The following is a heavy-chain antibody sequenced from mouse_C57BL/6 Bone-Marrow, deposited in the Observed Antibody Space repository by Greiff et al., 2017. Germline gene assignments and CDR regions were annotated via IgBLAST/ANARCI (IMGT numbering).Heavy chain of an antibody. D-gene: IGHD2-2*01. J-gene: IGHJ3*01. CDR2: IDPENGDT. CDR3: TTTGYLFAY. V-gene: IGHV14-4*01. CDR1: GFNIKDDY. Sequence: VQLQQSGAELVRPGASVKLSCTASGFNIKDDYMHWVKQRPEQGLEWIGWIDPENGDTEFASKFQGKATITADTYSHTAYLQLSSLTSEDTAVYYCTTTGYLFAYWGQGTLVTVSA.